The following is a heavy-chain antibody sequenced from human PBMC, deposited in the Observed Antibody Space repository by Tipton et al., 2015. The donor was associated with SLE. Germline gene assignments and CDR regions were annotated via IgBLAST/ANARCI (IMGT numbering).Heavy chain of an antibody. CDR1: GFTFSSFG. J-gene: IGHJ4*02. D-gene: IGHD2-2*01. CDR3: AKDGDLSTSPNYFDY. CDR2: ISWNGANT. V-gene: IGHV3-43*01. Sequence: GSLRLSCVTSGFTFSSFGMKWVRHAPGKRLEWLSHISWNGANTHYADSVQGRFTISRDNSRNSLYLQMDSLTTEDTALYYCAKDGDLSTSPNYFDYWGQGTLVTVSS.